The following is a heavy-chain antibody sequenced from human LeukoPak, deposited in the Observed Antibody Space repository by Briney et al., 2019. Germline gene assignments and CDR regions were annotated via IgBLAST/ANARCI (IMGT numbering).Heavy chain of an antibody. V-gene: IGHV1-46*01. J-gene: IGHJ3*02. CDR3: AREAIRLWLRDAFDI. CDR1: GYTFTSYY. D-gene: IGHD5-18*01. CDR2: INPSGGST. Sequence: ASVKVSCKASGYTFTSYYTHWVRQAPGQGLEWMGIINPSGGSTSYAQKFQGRVTMTRDTSTSTVYMELSSLRSEDTAVYYCAREAIRLWLRDAFDIWGQGTMVTVSS.